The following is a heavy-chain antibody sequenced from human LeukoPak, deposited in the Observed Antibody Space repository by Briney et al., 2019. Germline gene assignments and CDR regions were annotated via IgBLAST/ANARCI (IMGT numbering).Heavy chain of an antibody. D-gene: IGHD4-11*01. CDR2: INPNSGGT. CDR1: GYTFTGYY. V-gene: IGHV1-2*02. Sequence: ASVKVSCKASGYTFTGYYMHWVRQAPGQGLEWMGWINPNSGGTNYAQKFQGRVTMTRDTSISTAYMELSRLRSDDTAVYYCARYSTVKSHGSYYYGMDVWGQGTTVTVSS. J-gene: IGHJ6*02. CDR3: ARYSTVKSHGSYYYGMDV.